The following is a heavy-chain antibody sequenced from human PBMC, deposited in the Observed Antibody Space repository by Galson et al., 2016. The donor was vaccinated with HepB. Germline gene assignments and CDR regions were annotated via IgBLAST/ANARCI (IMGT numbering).Heavy chain of an antibody. V-gene: IGHV4-39*01. J-gene: IGHJ4*02. CDR3: AKTLNPTNQYFFIS. Sequence: SETLSLTCTVSGASVSSDSCYWGWIRQPPGKRLEWLASLSYSATSDYNPSLRSRVTLSADTSKNQFSLRLSSVTAADTAVYYCAKTLNPTNQYFFISWGQGTLVTVSS. CDR1: GASVSSDSCY. CDR2: LSYSATS. D-gene: IGHD1-14*01.